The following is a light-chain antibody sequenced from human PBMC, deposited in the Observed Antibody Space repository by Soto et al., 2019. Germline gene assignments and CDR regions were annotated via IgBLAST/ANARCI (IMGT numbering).Light chain of an antibody. CDR2: DVR. CDR3: SSYTTSTTVL. Sequence: QSVLTQPASVSGSPGQSITISCTGTSSDIGGYNYVSWYQQHPGKAPKLMIYDVRDRPSGVSNRFSGSKSGNTASLTISGLQAEDEADYYCSSYTTSTTVLFGGGTKVTVL. V-gene: IGLV2-14*01. CDR1: SSDIGGYNY. J-gene: IGLJ2*01.